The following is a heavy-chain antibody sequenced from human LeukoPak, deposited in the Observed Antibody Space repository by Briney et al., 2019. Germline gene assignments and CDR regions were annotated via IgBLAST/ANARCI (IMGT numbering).Heavy chain of an antibody. J-gene: IGHJ3*02. D-gene: IGHD2-21*02. Sequence: SETLSLTCSVSGYSISSGYYWGWIRPPPEKGLEWIGSIYHSGSTYYNPSLKSRLTISIDTSKSQFSLKLTSVTAADTALYYCAIRTPYCGGDCLDAFDIWGQGTMVTVSS. CDR3: AIRTPYCGGDCLDAFDI. CDR1: GYSISSGYY. CDR2: IYHSGST. V-gene: IGHV4-38-2*02.